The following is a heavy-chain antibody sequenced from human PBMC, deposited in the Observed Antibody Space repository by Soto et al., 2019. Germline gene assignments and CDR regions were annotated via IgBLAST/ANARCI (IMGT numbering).Heavy chain of an antibody. CDR1: GFTFSSYG. Sequence: QVQLVESGGGVVQPGRSLRLSCAASGFTFSSYGMHWVRQAPGKGLEWVAVIWYDGSNKYYADSVKGRFTISRDNSKNTLYLQMNSLRAEDTAVYYCARDLRGYYESGMDVWGQGTTVTVSS. V-gene: IGHV3-33*01. J-gene: IGHJ6*02. D-gene: IGHD3-22*01. CDR3: ARDLRGYYESGMDV. CDR2: IWYDGSNK.